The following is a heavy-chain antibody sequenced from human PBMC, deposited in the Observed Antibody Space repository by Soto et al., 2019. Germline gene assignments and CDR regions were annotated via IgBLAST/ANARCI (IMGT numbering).Heavy chain of an antibody. D-gene: IGHD6-25*01. CDR2: IYYSGST. CDR1: GGSISSVGHY. CDR3: ARESGGYDSSTRYGLDV. J-gene: IGHJ6*02. V-gene: IGHV4-31*03. Sequence: SETLSLTCSVSGGSISSVGHYWTWIRQQPGKGLEWIGYIYYSGSTDYNPSLKSRVTISVDRSKNQFSLNLSSVTAADTAIYYCARESGGYDSSTRYGLDVQGQGTTVTVSS.